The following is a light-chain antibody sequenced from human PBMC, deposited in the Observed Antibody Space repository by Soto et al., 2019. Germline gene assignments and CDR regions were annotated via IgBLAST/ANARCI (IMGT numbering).Light chain of an antibody. CDR2: DVS. Sequence: QSALTQPASVSGSPGQSITISCTGTNSDVGGYNYVSWYQQYPGKAPKVMIYDVSNRPSGVSNRFSGSKSGNTASLTIFGLQAEDKADYYCSSYTASSTYVFGTGTKVTVL. V-gene: IGLV2-14*01. CDR1: NSDVGGYNY. CDR3: SSYTASSTYV. J-gene: IGLJ1*01.